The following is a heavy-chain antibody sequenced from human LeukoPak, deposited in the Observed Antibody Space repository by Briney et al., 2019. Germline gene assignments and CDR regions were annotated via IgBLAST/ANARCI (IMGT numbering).Heavy chain of an antibody. Sequence: ASVKVSCKASGYTFPGYFMHWVRQAPGQGLEWMGRINPNSGGTNYAQKFQGRVTMTRDTSISTAYMELSRLKSDDTAVYYCARESTYYDSTDYYQGDAFDIWGQGAMVTVSS. V-gene: IGHV1-2*02. J-gene: IGHJ3*02. D-gene: IGHD3-22*01. CDR1: GYTFPGYF. CDR2: INPNSGGT. CDR3: ARESTYYDSTDYYQGDAFDI.